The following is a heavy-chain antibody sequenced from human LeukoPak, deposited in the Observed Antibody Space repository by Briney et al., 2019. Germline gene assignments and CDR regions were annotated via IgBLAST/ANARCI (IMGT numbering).Heavy chain of an antibody. J-gene: IGHJ4*02. CDR3: ARGNGDYYFDY. V-gene: IGHV3-7*01. CDR1: GFTFSSFW. Sequence: GGSLRLSCTASGFTFSSFWMSWVRQAPGKGLEWVANIKQDGSERNYVDSVKGRFTISRDNSKNTLYLQMNSLRAEDTAVYYCARGNGDYYFDYWGQGTLVTVSS. D-gene: IGHD3-10*01. CDR2: IKQDGSER.